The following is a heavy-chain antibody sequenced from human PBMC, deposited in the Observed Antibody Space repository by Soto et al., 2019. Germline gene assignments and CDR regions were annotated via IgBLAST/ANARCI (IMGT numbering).Heavy chain of an antibody. CDR3: ARSRSWSGTAYFQH. V-gene: IGHV3-21*01. J-gene: IGHJ1*01. CDR2: ISSSSNYI. Sequence: EVQLVESGGGLVKPGGSPRLSCAASGFTFSSYSMNWVRQAPGKGLEWVSSISSSSNYIYYADSVKGRFTISRDSAKNSLFLQMNSLRAEDTAVYYCARSRSWSGTAYFQHWGQGALVTVSS. CDR1: GFTFSSYS. D-gene: IGHD3-3*01.